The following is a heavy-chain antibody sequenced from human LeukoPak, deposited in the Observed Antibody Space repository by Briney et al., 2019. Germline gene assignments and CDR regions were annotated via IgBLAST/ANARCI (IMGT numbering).Heavy chain of an antibody. CDR1: GFTFSSYA. J-gene: IGHJ4*02. CDR3: AKRPGYNSSWYYFGY. V-gene: IGHV3-23*01. CDR2: ISGSGGNT. D-gene: IGHD6-13*01. Sequence: PGGSLRLSCAASGFTFSSYAMSWVRQAPGKGLEWVSAISGSGGNTYYADSVKGRFTISRDNSKNTLYLQMNSLRAEDTAVYYCAKRPGYNSSWYYFGYWGQGTLVTVSS.